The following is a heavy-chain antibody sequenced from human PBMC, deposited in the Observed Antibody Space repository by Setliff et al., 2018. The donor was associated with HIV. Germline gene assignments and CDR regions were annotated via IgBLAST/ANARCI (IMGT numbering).Heavy chain of an antibody. CDR3: ARGYYGDYEGFDY. V-gene: IGHV1-69*13. D-gene: IGHD4-17*01. CDR1: GDTLSIHP. CDR2: IIPALGTA. Sequence: SVKVSCKASGDTLSIHPISWVRQAPGRGLDWMGGIIPALGTANYAQKFQGRVTITADESTSTAYMGLSSLRSEDTAVYYCARGYYGDYEGFDYWGQGTLVTVSS. J-gene: IGHJ4*02.